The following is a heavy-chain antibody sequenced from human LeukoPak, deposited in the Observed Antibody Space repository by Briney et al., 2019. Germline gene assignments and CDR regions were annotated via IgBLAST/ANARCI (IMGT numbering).Heavy chain of an antibody. CDR3: ARVGYYDFWSGFATGFDY. D-gene: IGHD3-3*01. Sequence: GGSLRLSCAASGFTSSSYSMDWVRQAPGKGLEWVSYISSSSSTIYYADSVKGRFTISRDNAKNSLYLQMNSLRAEDTAVYYCARVGYYDFWSGFATGFDYWGQGTLVTVSS. J-gene: IGHJ4*02. CDR1: GFTSSSYS. CDR2: ISSSSSTI. V-gene: IGHV3-48*01.